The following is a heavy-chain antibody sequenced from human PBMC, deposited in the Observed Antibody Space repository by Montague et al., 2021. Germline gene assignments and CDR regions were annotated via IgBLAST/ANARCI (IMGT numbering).Heavy chain of an antibody. Sequence: TLSLTCTVSGASITSGGYYWTWIRQPAGKGLEWIGRINTSGNTGYNPSLSSRVTILVDTSRNHFSLKLYSVTAADTTTYCCARDPRNYEMWTGYYGCYDYGLDVWGQGTTVTVSS. CDR3: ARDPRNYEMWTGYYGCYDYGLDV. CDR2: INTSGNT. CDR1: GASITSGGYY. J-gene: IGHJ6*02. D-gene: IGHD3-9*01. V-gene: IGHV4-61*02.